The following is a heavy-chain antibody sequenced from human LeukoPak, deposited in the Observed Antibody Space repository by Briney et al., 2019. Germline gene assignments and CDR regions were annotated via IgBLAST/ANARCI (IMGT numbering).Heavy chain of an antibody. CDR2: INTNTGNP. Sequence: ASVKVSCKASGYTFTSYDINWVRQAPGQGLEWMGWINTNTGNPTYAQGFTGRFVFSLDTSVSTAYLQISSLKAEDTAVYYCARYVPLGYSSGWYDYWGQGTLVTVSS. J-gene: IGHJ4*02. CDR3: ARYVPLGYSSGWYDY. CDR1: GYTFTSYD. D-gene: IGHD6-19*01. V-gene: IGHV7-4-1*02.